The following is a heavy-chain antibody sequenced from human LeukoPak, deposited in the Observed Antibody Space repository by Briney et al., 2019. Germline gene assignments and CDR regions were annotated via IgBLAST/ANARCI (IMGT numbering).Heavy chain of an antibody. CDR2: ISAYNGNT. D-gene: IGHD3-3*01. Sequence: ASVKVSCKASGYTFTSYGISWVRQAPGQGLEWMGWISAYNGNTNYAQKLQGRVTMTTDTSTSTAYMELRSLRSDDTAVYYCARDMITIFGVVIIVFDYWGQGTLVTVSS. V-gene: IGHV1-18*01. J-gene: IGHJ4*02. CDR3: ARDMITIFGVVIIVFDY. CDR1: GYTFTSYG.